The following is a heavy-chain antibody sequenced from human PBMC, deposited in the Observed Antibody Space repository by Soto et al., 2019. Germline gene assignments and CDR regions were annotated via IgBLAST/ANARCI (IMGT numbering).Heavy chain of an antibody. V-gene: IGHV4-31*03. CDR2: IYYSGGT. J-gene: IGHJ6*02. Sequence: PSETLSLTCTVSGGSISSGGYSWSWIRQHPGKGLEWIGYIYYSGGTYYNPSLKSRVTISVDTSKNQFSLKLSSVTAADTAVYYCARVYSYGYYYGMDVWGQGTTVTVSS. CDR1: GGSISSGGYS. CDR3: ARVYSYGYYYGMDV. D-gene: IGHD5-18*01.